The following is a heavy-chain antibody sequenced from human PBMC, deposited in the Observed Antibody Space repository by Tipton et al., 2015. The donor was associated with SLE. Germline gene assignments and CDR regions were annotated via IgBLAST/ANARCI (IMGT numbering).Heavy chain of an antibody. CDR1: GGSLSTYY. D-gene: IGHD2-15*01. CDR2: INRSGST. J-gene: IGHJ6*03. V-gene: IGHV4-34*01. Sequence: TLSLTCAVYGGSLSTYYWRWIRQPPGKGLEWVGEINRSGSTTYNPSLKSRVTLSVDMSKNQFSLRLSSVTAADTGVYYCVKSVVVVSPRDYYYYMDVWGKGTTVTVSS. CDR3: VKSVVVVSPRDYYYYMDV.